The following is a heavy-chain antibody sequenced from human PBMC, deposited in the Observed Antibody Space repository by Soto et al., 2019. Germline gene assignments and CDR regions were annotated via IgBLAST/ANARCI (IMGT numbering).Heavy chain of an antibody. V-gene: IGHV4-59*01. CDR1: GGSISSYY. J-gene: IGHJ5*02. D-gene: IGHD5-18*01. CDR2: IYYSGST. CDR3: ARERTAMVPEGWFDP. Sequence: PSETLSLTCTVSGGSISSYYWSWIRQPPGKGLEWIGYIYYSGSTNYNPSLKSRVTISVDTSKNQFSLKLSSVTAADTAVYYCARERTAMVPEGWFDPWGQGTLVTVS.